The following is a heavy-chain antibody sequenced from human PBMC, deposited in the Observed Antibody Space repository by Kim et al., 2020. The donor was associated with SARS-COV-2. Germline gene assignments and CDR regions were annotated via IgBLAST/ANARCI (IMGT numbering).Heavy chain of an antibody. CDR2: IYYSGST. CDR3: ARGPRYASSGYYSGYFAY. CDR1: GGSISSSSYY. Sequence: SETLSLTCTVSGGSISSSSYYWGWIRQPPGKGLEWIGSIYYSGSTYYNPSLKSRVTISVDTSKNQFSLKLSSVTAADTAVYYCARGPRYASSGYYSGYFAYWGQGTLVPVPS. D-gene: IGHD3-22*01. V-gene: IGHV4-39*01. J-gene: IGHJ4*02.